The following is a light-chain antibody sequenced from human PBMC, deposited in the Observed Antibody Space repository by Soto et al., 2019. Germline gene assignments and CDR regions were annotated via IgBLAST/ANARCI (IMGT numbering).Light chain of an antibody. CDR1: QSVGSD. V-gene: IGKV3D-15*03. Sequence: EIVMTQSPATLSVSPGERATLSCRASQSVGSDLAWYQQKPGQAPRLVIYAASSRATGIPDRFGGSGSGTDFTLTINMLEPGDFAVYYCQHDDTSSYTFGQGTKLEI. J-gene: IGKJ2*01. CDR2: AAS. CDR3: QHDDTSSYT.